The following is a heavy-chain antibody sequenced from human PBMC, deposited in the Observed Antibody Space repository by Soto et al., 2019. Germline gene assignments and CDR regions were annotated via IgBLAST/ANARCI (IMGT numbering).Heavy chain of an antibody. Sequence: ASVKVSCKASGGTFSSYAISWVRQAPGQGLEWMGGIIPIFGTANYADSVKGRFTISRDNSKNTLYLQMNSLRAEDTAVYYCARGSAVDAFDIWGQGTMVTVSS. CDR1: GGTFSSYA. CDR2: IIPIFGTA. J-gene: IGHJ3*02. V-gene: IGHV1-69*05. CDR3: ARGSAVDAFDI. D-gene: IGHD3-10*01.